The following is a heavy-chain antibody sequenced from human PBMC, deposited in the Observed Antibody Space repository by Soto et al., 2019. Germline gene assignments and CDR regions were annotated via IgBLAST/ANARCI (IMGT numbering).Heavy chain of an antibody. V-gene: IGHV4-30-4*01. D-gene: IGHD3-9*01. CDR1: GGSISSGDYF. J-gene: IGHJ6*02. Sequence: PSETLSLNCTVSGGSISSGDYFWSWILQSPGKGLEWIGYICSIGSTYYNPSLRTRVSVSRDTSKNQFSLKLSSVTTTDTDVYYCARGLVIRPYYYHGMDVWGQGTPVTVSS. CDR3: ARGLVIRPYYYHGMDV. CDR2: ICSIGST.